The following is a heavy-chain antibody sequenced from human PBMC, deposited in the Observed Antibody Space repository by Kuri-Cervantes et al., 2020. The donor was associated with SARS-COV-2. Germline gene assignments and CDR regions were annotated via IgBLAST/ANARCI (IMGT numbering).Heavy chain of an antibody. CDR2: FDPEDGET. Sequence: ASVKVSCKVSGYTLTELSTHCVRQAPGKGLEWMGGFDPEDGETIYAQKFQGRVTMTEDTSTDTAYMELSSLRSEDTAVYYCAREDIVVVPAAIVWYYYYGMDVWGQGTTVTVSS. CDR3: AREDIVVVPAAIVWYYYYGMDV. J-gene: IGHJ6*02. CDR1: GYTLTELS. D-gene: IGHD2-2*01. V-gene: IGHV1-24*01.